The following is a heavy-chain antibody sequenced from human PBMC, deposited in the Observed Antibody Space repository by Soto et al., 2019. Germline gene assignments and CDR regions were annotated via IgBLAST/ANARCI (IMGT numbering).Heavy chain of an antibody. Sequence: PSETLSLTCTVSGGSISSYYWSWIRQPPGKGLEWIGYIYGSGSTNYNPSLKSRVSISTDTSQSQLSLKLSYVTAADTAVYYCARPHGGPYAFDIWGRGTMVTVSS. V-gene: IGHV4-59*08. CDR3: ARPHGGPYAFDI. D-gene: IGHD3-10*01. CDR2: IYGSGST. J-gene: IGHJ3*02. CDR1: GGSISSYY.